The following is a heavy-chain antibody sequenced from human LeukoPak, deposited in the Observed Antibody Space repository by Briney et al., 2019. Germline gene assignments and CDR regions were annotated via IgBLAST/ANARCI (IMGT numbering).Heavy chain of an antibody. Sequence: PGGSLRLSCAASGFTFSSYAMSWVRQAPGKGLEWVSAISGSGGSTYYADSVKGRFTISRDNSKNTLYLQMNSLRAEDTAVYYCAKDKETTVTNIDAFDIWGQGTMVTVSS. CDR1: GFTFSSYA. CDR2: ISGSGGST. CDR3: AKDKETTVTNIDAFDI. V-gene: IGHV3-23*01. J-gene: IGHJ3*02. D-gene: IGHD4-17*01.